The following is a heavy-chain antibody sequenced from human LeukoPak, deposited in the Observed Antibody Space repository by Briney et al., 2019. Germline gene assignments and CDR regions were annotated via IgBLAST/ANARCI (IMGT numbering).Heavy chain of an antibody. V-gene: IGHV3-48*03. Sequence: GGSLRLSCAASGFTLGSHEINWVRQAPGKGLEWVSYISDVGRSDIYFADSVKGRFTLSRDNAKNSLYLQMNSLRAEDTAIYYCARETPNCGGDCFDYWGQGTLVTVSS. J-gene: IGHJ4*02. CDR3: ARETPNCGGDCFDY. CDR2: ISDVGRSDI. CDR1: GFTLGSHE. D-gene: IGHD2-21*02.